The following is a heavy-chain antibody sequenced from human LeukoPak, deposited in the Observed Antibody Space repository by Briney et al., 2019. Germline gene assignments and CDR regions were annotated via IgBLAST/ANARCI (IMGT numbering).Heavy chain of an antibody. CDR2: ISSNGGST. D-gene: IGHD3-10*01. CDR3: VRKTEWFGPRFDY. Sequence: GGSLRLSCSASGFTFSSYTMHWVRQAPGKGLEYVSAISSNGGSTYYADSVKGRFTISRDNSKNTLYLQMSSLRAEDTAVYYCVRKTEWFGPRFDYWGQGTLVTVSS. CDR1: GFTFSSYT. J-gene: IGHJ4*02. V-gene: IGHV3-64D*06.